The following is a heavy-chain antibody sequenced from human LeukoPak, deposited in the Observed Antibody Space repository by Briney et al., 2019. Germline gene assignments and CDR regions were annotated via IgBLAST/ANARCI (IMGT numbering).Heavy chain of an antibody. J-gene: IGHJ4*02. CDR1: GFTFSSYG. CDR3: AKEGYSGYGTADY. CDR2: IFFDGSNQ. Sequence: GGSLRLSCAASGFTFSSYGMDWVRQAPGKGLEWVAFIFFDGSNQYYADSVKGRSTISRDNSRSTLYLQMNSLRPEDTAVYYCAKEGYSGYGTADYWGQGTLVTVSS. D-gene: IGHD5-12*01. V-gene: IGHV3-30*02.